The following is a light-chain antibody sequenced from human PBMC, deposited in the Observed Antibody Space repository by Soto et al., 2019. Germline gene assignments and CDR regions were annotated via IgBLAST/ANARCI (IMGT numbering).Light chain of an antibody. CDR1: SSNIGAGYD. V-gene: IGLV1-40*01. CDR3: QSYDSSLSGLV. J-gene: IGLJ1*01. Sequence: QLVLTQPPSVSGAPGQRVTISCTGSSSNIGAGYDVHWYQQLPGTAPKLLIYGNSNRPSGVPDRFSGSKSVTSASLAITGLQAEDEADYYCQSYDSSLSGLVFGTGTKVTVL. CDR2: GNS.